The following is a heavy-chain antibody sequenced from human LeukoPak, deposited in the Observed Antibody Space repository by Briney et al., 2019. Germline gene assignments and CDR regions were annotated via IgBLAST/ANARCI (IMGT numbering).Heavy chain of an antibody. V-gene: IGHV3-30*03. D-gene: IGHD6-19*01. CDR1: GFTFSSYG. Sequence: GRSLRLSYAASGFTFSSYGIHWVRLAPGKGLEWVAVISDDGTRKYYADSVQGRFTISRDNSKNTLYLQMNSLRAEDTAVYYCAREFSGYAFDIWGQGTMVTVSS. CDR2: ISDDGTRK. CDR3: AREFSGYAFDI. J-gene: IGHJ3*02.